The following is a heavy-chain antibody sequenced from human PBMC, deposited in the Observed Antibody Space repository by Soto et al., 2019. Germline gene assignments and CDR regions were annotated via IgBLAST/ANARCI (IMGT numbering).Heavy chain of an antibody. V-gene: IGHV1-18*04. CDR2: ISAYTGNT. CDR3: ARVSLLRYFDWSPRRPPDYYYGMDV. CDR1: GYTFTSYG. D-gene: IGHD3-9*01. Sequence: GASVKVSCKASGYTFTSYGISWVRQAPGQGLEWMGWISAYTGNTNYAQKLQGRVTMTTDTSTSTAYMELRSLRSDDTAVYYCARVSLLRYFDWSPRRPPDYYYGMDVWGQGTTVTVSS. J-gene: IGHJ6*02.